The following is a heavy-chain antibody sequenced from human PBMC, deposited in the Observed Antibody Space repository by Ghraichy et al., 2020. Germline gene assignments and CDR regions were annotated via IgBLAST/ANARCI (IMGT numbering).Heavy chain of an antibody. J-gene: IGHJ4*02. V-gene: IGHV3-7*01. CDR2: MNQDGSEK. D-gene: IGHD1-1*01. Sequence: ETLSLTCAASGFTFSSSWMSWVRQAPGKGLEWVANMNQDGSEKSYVDSVKGRFTISRDNAKNSLYLQMNSLRAEDTAVYYCATHNNWAFNYWGQGTLVPVSS. CDR1: GFTFSSSW. CDR3: ATHNNWAFNY.